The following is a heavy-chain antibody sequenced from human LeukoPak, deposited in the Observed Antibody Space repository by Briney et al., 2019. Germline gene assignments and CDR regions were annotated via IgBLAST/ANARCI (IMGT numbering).Heavy chain of an antibody. CDR1: GGSISSYY. D-gene: IGHD1-1*01. V-gene: IGHV4-4*08. CDR3: ARDPRTVRI. J-gene: IGHJ4*02. Sequence: PSETLSLTCTVSGGSISSYYWSWIRQPPGKGLEWIGYIYYSGSTNYNPFLKSRVTISVDTSKNQFSLKLSSVTAADTAIYYCARDPRTVRIWGQGTLVTVSS. CDR2: IYYSGST.